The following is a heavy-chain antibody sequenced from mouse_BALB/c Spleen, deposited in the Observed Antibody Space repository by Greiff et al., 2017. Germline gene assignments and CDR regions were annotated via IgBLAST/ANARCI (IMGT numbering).Heavy chain of an antibody. CDR1: GFTFSSYA. Sequence: EVQLVESGGDLVKPGGSLKLSCAASGFTFSSYAMSWVRQTPEKRLEWVATISSGGSYTYYPDSVKGRFTISRDNAKNTLYLQMSSLRSEDTAMYYCARGDYGYWGQGTTLTVSS. J-gene: IGHJ2*01. CDR2: ISSGGSYT. CDR3: ARGDYGY. D-gene: IGHD1-1*02. V-gene: IGHV5-9-3*01.